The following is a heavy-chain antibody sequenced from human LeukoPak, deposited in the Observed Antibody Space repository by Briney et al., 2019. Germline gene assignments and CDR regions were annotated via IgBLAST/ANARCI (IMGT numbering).Heavy chain of an antibody. J-gene: IGHJ6*02. CDR3: AKAGSLYYYYGIGG. Sequence: GGSLRLSCAASGFSFSTYCMHWVRQAPGKGLEWVSVLSYDGSNEYYTDSVKGRFTISRDNSKNTLYLQMNSLRAEDTAVYYCAKAGSLYYYYGIGGWGQGATVTVSS. D-gene: IGHD1-1*01. CDR2: LSYDGSNE. V-gene: IGHV3-30*18. CDR1: GFSFSTYC.